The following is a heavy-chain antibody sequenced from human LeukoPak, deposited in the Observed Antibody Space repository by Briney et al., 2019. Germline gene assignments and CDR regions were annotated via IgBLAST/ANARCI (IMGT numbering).Heavy chain of an antibody. V-gene: IGHV1-46*01. J-gene: IGHJ5*02. CDR2: INPTGGST. D-gene: IGHD6-19*01. CDR1: GYTFTSYY. CDR3: ARETGAGRKSWFDP. Sequence: ASVKVSCKASGYTFTSYYMHWGRQAPGQGLEWVGIINPTGGSTSYEQKFQDRVTMARDTSTSTVYMELSSLRYDDTAVYYCARETGAGRKSWFDPWGQGTLVTVSS.